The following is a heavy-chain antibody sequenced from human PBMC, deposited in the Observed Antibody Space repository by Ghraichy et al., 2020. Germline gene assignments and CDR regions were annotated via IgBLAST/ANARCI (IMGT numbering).Heavy chain of an antibody. CDR3: ARRGRGYSLVYYVLAV. V-gene: IGHV4-59*08. J-gene: IGHJ6*02. CDR1: GGSIRGHY. Sequence: SETLSLICSVSGGSIRGHYWSWIRQPPGKGLEWIGFVHYSGNTDYSPSIKSRATTSLDTPRNQFSLTLTSVTAADTALYYCARRGRGYSLVYYVLAVWGQGATVTFSS. D-gene: IGHD5-12*01. CDR2: VHYSGNT.